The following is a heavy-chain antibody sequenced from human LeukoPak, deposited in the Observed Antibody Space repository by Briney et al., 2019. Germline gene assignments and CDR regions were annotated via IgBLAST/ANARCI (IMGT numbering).Heavy chain of an antibody. Sequence: ASVKVSCKASGYTFTSYYIHWVRQAPGQGLEWLAVINPRGGNTDYAQKFQGRVTMTRDTSTSTVYMELSSLTSEDTALYYCARVRDGFYGESYDYGGQGTLVTVSS. D-gene: IGHD2/OR15-2a*01. CDR3: ARVRDGFYGESYDY. J-gene: IGHJ4*02. CDR2: INPRGGNT. CDR1: GYTFTSYY. V-gene: IGHV1-46*01.